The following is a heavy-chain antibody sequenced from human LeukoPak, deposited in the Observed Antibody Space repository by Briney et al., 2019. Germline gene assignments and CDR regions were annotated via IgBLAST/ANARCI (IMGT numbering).Heavy chain of an antibody. V-gene: IGHV1-69*05. CDR3: ARGCDPRDDAFDI. CDR1: GGTFSSYA. CDR2: IIPIFGTA. D-gene: IGHD4/OR15-4a*01. Sequence: SVKVSCKAFGGTFSSYAISWVRQAPGQGLEWMGGIIPIFGTANYAQKFQGGVTITTDESTSTAYMELSSLRSEDTAVYYCARGCDPRDDAFDIWGQGTMVTVSS. J-gene: IGHJ3*02.